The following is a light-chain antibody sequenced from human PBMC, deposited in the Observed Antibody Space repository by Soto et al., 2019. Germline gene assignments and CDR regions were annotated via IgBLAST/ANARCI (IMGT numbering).Light chain of an antibody. J-gene: IGKJ3*01. CDR1: QSFSSN. CDR3: HQYNNWLVT. CDR2: GAS. V-gene: IGKV3-15*01. Sequence: ELVVTQSPAAPQVSTGERATLACRASQSFSSNLAWYQQKPGQAPRLLIYGASTRATGIPARFSGRGSGTDFTLTISTLQTQYLAFDYCHQYNNWLVTFGPGTKVDIK.